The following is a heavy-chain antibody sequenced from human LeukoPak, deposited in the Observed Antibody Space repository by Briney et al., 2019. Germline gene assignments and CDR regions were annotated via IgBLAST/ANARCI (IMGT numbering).Heavy chain of an antibody. CDR1: GYTFTGYY. V-gene: IGHV1-2*02. CDR3: ARDCSHMVRGDSNGMDV. J-gene: IGHJ6*02. Sequence: ASVKVSCKASGYTFTGYYMHWVRQAPGQGLEWMGWINPNSGGTNYAQKFQGRVTMTRDTSISTAYMELSRLRSDDTAVYYCARDCSHMVRGDSNGMDVWGQGTTVTVSS. D-gene: IGHD3-10*01. CDR2: INPNSGGT.